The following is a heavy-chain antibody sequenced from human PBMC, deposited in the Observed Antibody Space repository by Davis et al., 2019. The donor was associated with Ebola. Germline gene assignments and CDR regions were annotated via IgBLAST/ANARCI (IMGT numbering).Heavy chain of an antibody. CDR2: TSHNERER. V-gene: IGHV3-30*04. D-gene: IGHD1-1*01. Sequence: PGGSLRLSCVASGFTFSNHAMHWVRQAPGKGLEWVAVTSHNERERFYGESVQGRFTISRDNSENVLYLQMDSLRPDDTAICFCARALHDEVLDYWGQGTPVTVSS. J-gene: IGHJ4*02. CDR1: GFTFSNHA. CDR3: ARALHDEVLDY.